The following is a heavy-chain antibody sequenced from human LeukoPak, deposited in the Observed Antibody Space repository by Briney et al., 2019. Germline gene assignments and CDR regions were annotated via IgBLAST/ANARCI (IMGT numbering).Heavy chain of an antibody. CDR1: GGSFSGYY. CDR2: INHSGTT. Sequence: SETLSLTCAVYGGSFSGYYWSWIRQPPGKGLEWIGEINHSGTTNYNPSLKSRVTMSVDTSKNQFSLKLNSVTAADTAVYYCARGGATVLAFDVWGRGTVVTVSS. V-gene: IGHV4-34*01. CDR3: ARGGATVLAFDV. J-gene: IGHJ3*01. D-gene: IGHD4-11*01.